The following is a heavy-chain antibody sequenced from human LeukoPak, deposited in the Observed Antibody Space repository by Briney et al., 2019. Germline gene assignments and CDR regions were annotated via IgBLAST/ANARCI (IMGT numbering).Heavy chain of an antibody. Sequence: PGGSLRLSCAASGFTFSKYAMSWVRQAPWKGLEWVSTVNDRGTGTYYADSVKGRFTISRDNAKNSLYLQMNSLRAEDTAVYYCASPEWLPDSIDIWGQGTMVTVSS. CDR2: VNDRGTGT. CDR3: ASPEWLPDSIDI. J-gene: IGHJ3*02. V-gene: IGHV3-23*01. CDR1: GFTFSKYA. D-gene: IGHD3-3*01.